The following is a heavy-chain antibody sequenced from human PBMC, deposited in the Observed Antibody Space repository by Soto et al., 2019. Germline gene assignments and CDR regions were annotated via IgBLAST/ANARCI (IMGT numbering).Heavy chain of an antibody. J-gene: IGHJ3*02. V-gene: IGHV3-21*01. D-gene: IGHD6-6*01. CDR2: ISSSSSYI. CDR3: ARDLLVHPARPHAFDI. Sequence: GGSLRLSCAASGFTFSSYSMNWVRQAPGKGLEWVSSISSSSSYIYYADSVKGRFTISRDNAKNSLYLQMNSLRAEDTAVYYCARDLLVHPARPHAFDIWGQGTMVTVSS. CDR1: GFTFSSYS.